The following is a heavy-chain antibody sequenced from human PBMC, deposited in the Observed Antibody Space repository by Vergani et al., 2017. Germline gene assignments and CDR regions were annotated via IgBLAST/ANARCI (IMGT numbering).Heavy chain of an antibody. J-gene: IGHJ4*02. CDR1: GFTFDDYA. CDR3: AKVQYCSSTSCYRSLGGRISGSLDY. V-gene: IGHV3-9*01. D-gene: IGHD2-2*01. Sequence: EVQLVESGGGLVQPGRSLRLSCAASGFTFDDYAMHWVRQAPGKGLEWVSGISWNSGSIGYADSVKGRFTISRDNAKNSLYLQMNSLGAEDTALYYCAKVQYCSSTSCYRSLGGRISGSLDYWGQGTLVTVSS. CDR2: ISWNSGSI.